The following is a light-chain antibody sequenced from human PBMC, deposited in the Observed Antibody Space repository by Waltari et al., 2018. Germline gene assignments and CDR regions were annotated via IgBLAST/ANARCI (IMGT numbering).Light chain of an antibody. V-gene: IGLV2-14*01. CDR2: EVS. Sequence: QSALPQPASASGSPGQSITLPCTGTRRDVGAYNYVSWYQQHPGKAPKLMIYEVSNRPSGVSNRFSGSKSGNTASLTISGLQAEDEADYYCSSYTSSSTLRVFGGGTKLTVL. CDR1: RRDVGAYNY. J-gene: IGLJ3*02. CDR3: SSYTSSSTLRV.